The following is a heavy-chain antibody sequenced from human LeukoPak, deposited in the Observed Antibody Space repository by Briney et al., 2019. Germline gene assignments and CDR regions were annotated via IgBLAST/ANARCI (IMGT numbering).Heavy chain of an antibody. CDR1: GFTLRSYW. V-gene: IGHV3-74*01. CDR2: INGDGSTT. Sequence: PGGPLRLSCAASGFTLRSYWVYWVRQAPGKGLVGVSRINGDGSTTDHADSVRGRFTISRDNAKNTLYLQMNSLRAEDTAVYYCARDTDYYDNSGYDAFDIWGQGTMVTVSS. CDR3: ARDTDYYDNSGYDAFDI. D-gene: IGHD3-22*01. J-gene: IGHJ3*02.